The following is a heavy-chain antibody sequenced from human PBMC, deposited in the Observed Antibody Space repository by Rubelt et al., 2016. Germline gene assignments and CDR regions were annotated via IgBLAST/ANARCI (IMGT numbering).Heavy chain of an antibody. V-gene: IGHV3-48*04. CDR3: VRDPHALDF. J-gene: IGHJ4*02. CDR2: ITSSSSRI. CDR1: GFTFSSYG. Sequence: EFGGGVVQPGRSLRLSCAASGFTFSSYGMHWVRQAPGKGLEWVAYITSSSSRIYYTDSVKGRATISRDNAKNSLYLQMNNLRAEDTAVYYCVRDPHALDFWGQGTLVTVSS.